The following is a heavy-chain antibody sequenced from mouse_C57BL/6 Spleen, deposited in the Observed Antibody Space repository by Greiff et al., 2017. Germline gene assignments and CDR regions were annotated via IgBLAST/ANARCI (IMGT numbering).Heavy chain of an antibody. CDR1: GYAFSNSW. CDR2: IYPGDGDT. D-gene: IGHD2-2*01. CDR3: ARWGIGYDQGYYFDY. J-gene: IGHJ2*01. V-gene: IGHV1-82*01. Sequence: QVQLKQSGPELVKPGASVKISCKASGYAFSNSWMNWVKQRPGKGLEWIGRIYPGDGDTNYNGKFKGKATLTADKSSSTAYMQLSSLTSEDSAVYFCARWGIGYDQGYYFDYWGQGTTLTVSS.